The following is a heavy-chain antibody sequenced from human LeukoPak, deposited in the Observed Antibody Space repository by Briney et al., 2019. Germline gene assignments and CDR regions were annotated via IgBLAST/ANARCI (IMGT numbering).Heavy chain of an antibody. CDR2: ISYDGSNK. J-gene: IGHJ4*02. V-gene: IGHV3-30*18. CDR1: GFIFSSYG. CDR3: AKGAYYYGSGSYYVIGY. Sequence: GRSLRLSCAASGFIFSSYGMHWVRQAPGKGLEWVAVISYDGSNKCYADSVKGRFTISRDNSKNTLYLQMNSLRAEDTAVYYCAKGAYYYGSGSYYVIGYWGQGTLVTVSS. D-gene: IGHD3-10*01.